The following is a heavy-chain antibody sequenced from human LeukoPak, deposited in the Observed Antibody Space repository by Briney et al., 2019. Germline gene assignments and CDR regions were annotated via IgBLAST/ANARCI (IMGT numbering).Heavy chain of an antibody. CDR2: IGKDGSGN. V-gene: IGHV3-7*01. CDR3: ARGAPYYYYMDV. CDR1: GFSLSRYW. Sequence: PGGSLRLSCAASGFSLSRYWMSWVRQAPGKGLEWVANIGKDGSGNHYVDSVKGRFTISRDNAKNSLYLQMNSLRAEDTAVYYCARGAPYYYYMDVWGKGTTVTVSS. J-gene: IGHJ6*03.